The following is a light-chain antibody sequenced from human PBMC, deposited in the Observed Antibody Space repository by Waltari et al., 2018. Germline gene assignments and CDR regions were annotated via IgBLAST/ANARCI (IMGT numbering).Light chain of an antibody. J-gene: IGKJ4*01. V-gene: IGKV3-15*01. CDR3: QQYNNWPRT. CDR2: GAY. Sequence: EIVMTQSPATLSVSPGERATLSCRASQSVSSNLAWYQQKVGQAPRLLIYGAYTRATGIPAKFSGSGSETEVTLTISSLQSEDFAVYYCQQYNNWPRTFGGGTKVEI. CDR1: QSVSSN.